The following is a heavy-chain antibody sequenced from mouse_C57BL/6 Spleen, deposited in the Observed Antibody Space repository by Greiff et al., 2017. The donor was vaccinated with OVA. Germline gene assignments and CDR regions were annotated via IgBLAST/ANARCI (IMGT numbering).Heavy chain of an antibody. CDR3: TLYEYDGYYFDY. J-gene: IGHJ2*01. D-gene: IGHD2-4*01. CDR2: IYPGNSDT. V-gene: IGHV1-5*01. CDR1: GYTFTSYW. Sequence: VQLQQSGTVLARPGASVKMSCKTSGYTFTSYWMHWVKQRPGQGLEWIGAIYPGNSDTSYNQKFKGKAKLTAVTSASTAYMELSSLTNEDSAVYYCTLYEYDGYYFDYWGQGTTLTVSS.